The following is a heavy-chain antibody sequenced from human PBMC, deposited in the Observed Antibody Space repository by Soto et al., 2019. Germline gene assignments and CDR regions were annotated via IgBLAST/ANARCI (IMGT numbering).Heavy chain of an antibody. CDR1: GGSFSGYY. D-gene: IGHD6-13*01. CDR2: INHSGST. Sequence: PSETLSLTCAVYGGSFSGYYWSWIRQPPGKGLEWIGEINHSGSTNYNPSLKSRVTISVDTSKNQFSLKLSSVTAADTAVYYCARGGYPRSSWGRYNWFDPWGQGTLVTVSS. V-gene: IGHV4-34*01. J-gene: IGHJ5*02. CDR3: ARGGYPRSSWGRYNWFDP.